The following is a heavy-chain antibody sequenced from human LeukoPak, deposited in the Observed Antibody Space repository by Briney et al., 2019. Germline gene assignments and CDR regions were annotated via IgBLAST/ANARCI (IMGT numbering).Heavy chain of an antibody. Sequence: ASVKVSCKASGYTFANYYMHWVRQAPGQGLEWMGVIDPHGGSTTYAQRFQGRVTMTRDVSTTTIYMELSSLRSEDTAIFYCARTRNYNFENWGLGTLVTVSS. J-gene: IGHJ4*02. CDR2: IDPHGGST. D-gene: IGHD1-7*01. CDR3: ARTRNYNFEN. CDR1: GYTFANYY. V-gene: IGHV1-46*01.